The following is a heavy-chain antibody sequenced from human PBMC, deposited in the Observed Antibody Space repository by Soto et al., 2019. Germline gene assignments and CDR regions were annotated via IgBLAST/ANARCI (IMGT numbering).Heavy chain of an antibody. J-gene: IGHJ5*02. V-gene: IGHV4-39*01. Sequence: QLQLQESGPGLVKPSETLSLTCTVSGGSIRDDTYYWGWIRQPPGKGLAWIGSIYYSGPSSYNPSLKSRVTMSVDTSKKQLSLRLSSVTAADTAAYYCARLHCYSPNCVPLDPWGQGTLVIVSS. CDR2: IYYSGPS. D-gene: IGHD2-2*01. CDR1: GGSIRDDTYY. CDR3: ARLHCYSPNCVPLDP.